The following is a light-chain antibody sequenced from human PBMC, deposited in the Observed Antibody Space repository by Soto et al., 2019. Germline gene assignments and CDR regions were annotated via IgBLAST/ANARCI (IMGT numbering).Light chain of an antibody. CDR2: GAS. V-gene: IGKV3-20*01. J-gene: IGKJ1*01. CDR1: QSVTNSF. CDR3: QQYHSYWT. Sequence: EIVLAQSPGTLSLSPGERATLSCRASQSVTNSFLAWYQQKPGQAPRLLIYGASSRATGIPDRFSGSGSGTDFTLTISSLQTDDFSTYYCQQYHSYWTFGQGTKVDIK.